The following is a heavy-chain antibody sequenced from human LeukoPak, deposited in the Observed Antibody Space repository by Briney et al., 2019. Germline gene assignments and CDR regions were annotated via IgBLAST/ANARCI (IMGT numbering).Heavy chain of an antibody. D-gene: IGHD3-10*01. V-gene: IGHV4-59*01. J-gene: IGHJ4*02. CDR2: IYYSGST. CDR1: GGSICSYY. CDR3: ARAPRLWFGELPAYFDY. Sequence: SETLSLTXTVSGGSICSYYWSWIRQAPGKGLEWLGYIYYSGSTNYNPSLKSRVTISVDTSKNQFSLKLSSVTAADTAVYYCARAPRLWFGELPAYFDYWGQGTLVTVSS.